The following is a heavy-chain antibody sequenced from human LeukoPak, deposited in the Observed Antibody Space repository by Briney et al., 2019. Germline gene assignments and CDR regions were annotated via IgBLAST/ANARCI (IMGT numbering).Heavy chain of an antibody. J-gene: IGHJ4*02. CDR2: IIPIFGTA. CDR1: GGTFSKYT. Sequence: SVKVSCKASGGTFSKYTISWVRQRPGQGLEWMGGIIPIFGTANYAQKFQGRVTITADESTSTAYMELSSLRSEDTAVYYCARGQHGDYVDYWGQGTLVTVSS. CDR3: ARGQHGDYVDY. D-gene: IGHD4-17*01. V-gene: IGHV1-69*13.